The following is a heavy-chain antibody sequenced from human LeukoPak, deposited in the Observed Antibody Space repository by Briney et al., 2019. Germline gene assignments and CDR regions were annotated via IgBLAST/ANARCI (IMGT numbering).Heavy chain of an antibody. D-gene: IGHD5-12*01. V-gene: IGHV3-30*02. CDR3: AKMGLVAPYYFDY. J-gene: IGHJ4*02. CDR1: GFTFSSYG. Sequence: PGGSLRLSCAASGFTFSSYGMHWVRQAPGKWLEWVAFIRYDVSNKYYADSVKGRFTISRDNSKNTLYLQMNSLRAEDAAVYYCAKMGLVAPYYFDYWGQGTLVTVSS. CDR2: IRYDVSNK.